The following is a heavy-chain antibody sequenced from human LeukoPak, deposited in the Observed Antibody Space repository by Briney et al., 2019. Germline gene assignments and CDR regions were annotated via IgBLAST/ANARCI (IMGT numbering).Heavy chain of an antibody. J-gene: IGHJ5*02. CDR3: ARHSGSGSLSRPFDP. CDR1: GDSVTSGGFY. CDR2: VYYTGCT. Sequence: PSETLSLTCTVSGDSVTSGGFYWAWLRQPPGKGLEWIATVYYTGCTYYNPSLKSRVTISIDTSKNHFSLKLRSVVAPDTAVYYCARHSGSGSLSRPFDPWGQGTLVSVPS. V-gene: IGHV4-39*02. D-gene: IGHD3-10*01.